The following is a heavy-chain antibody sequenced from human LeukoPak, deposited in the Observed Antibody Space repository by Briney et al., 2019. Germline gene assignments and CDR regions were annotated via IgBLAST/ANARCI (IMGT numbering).Heavy chain of an antibody. CDR2: IIPIFGTA. Sequence: ASVKVSFKASGGTFSSYAISWVRQAPGQGLEGMGGIIPIFGTANYAQKFQGRVTITADKSTSTAYMELSSLRSEDTAVYYCARMGLAARHVDYWGQGTLVTVSS. J-gene: IGHJ4*02. V-gene: IGHV1-69*06. D-gene: IGHD6-6*01. CDR1: GGTFSSYA. CDR3: ARMGLAARHVDY.